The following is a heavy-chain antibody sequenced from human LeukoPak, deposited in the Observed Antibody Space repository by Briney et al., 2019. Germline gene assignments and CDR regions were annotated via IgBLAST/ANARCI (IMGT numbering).Heavy chain of an antibody. CDR3: AIDPYYYDSSGYYDY. J-gene: IGHJ4*02. CDR1: GGTFSSYG. V-gene: IGHV3-30*03. Sequence: PGSSVKVSCKASGGTFSSYGMHWVRQAPGKGLEWVAVISYDGSNKYYADSVKGRFTISRDNSKNTLYLQMNSLRAEDTAVYYCAIDPYYYDSSGYYDYWGQGAMVTVSS. CDR2: ISYDGSNK. D-gene: IGHD3-22*01.